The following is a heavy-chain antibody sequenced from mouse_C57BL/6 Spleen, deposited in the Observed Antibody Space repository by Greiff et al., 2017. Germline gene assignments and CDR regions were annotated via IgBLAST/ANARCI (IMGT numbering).Heavy chain of an antibody. CDR2: IHPNSGST. Sequence: QVQLQQPGAELVKPGASVKLSCKASGYTFTSYWMHWVKQRPGQGLEWIGMIHPNSGSTNYNETFKSKATLTVDKSSSTAYMQLSSLTSEDSAVYYCAREGAYGNYVRYFDYWGQGTTLTVSS. V-gene: IGHV1-64*01. D-gene: IGHD2-1*01. CDR1: GYTFTSYW. J-gene: IGHJ2*01. CDR3: AREGAYGNYVRYFDY.